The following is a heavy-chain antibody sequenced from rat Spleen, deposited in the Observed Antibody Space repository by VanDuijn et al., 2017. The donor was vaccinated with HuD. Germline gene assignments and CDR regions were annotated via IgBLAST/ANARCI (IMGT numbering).Heavy chain of an antibody. D-gene: IGHD1-10*01. Sequence: EVQLQESGPGLVKPSQSLSLTCSVTGHSIISTYWGWIRKFPGNKMEWMGYMSYSGTTTYNPSLKSRISITRDTSKNQFFLQVNSVSTEDTATDYWARHNNYKPYSGQEVMVTVSS. J-gene: IGHJ2*01. V-gene: IGHV3-1*01. CDR3: ARHNNYKPY. CDR1: GHSIISTY. CDR2: MSYSGTT.